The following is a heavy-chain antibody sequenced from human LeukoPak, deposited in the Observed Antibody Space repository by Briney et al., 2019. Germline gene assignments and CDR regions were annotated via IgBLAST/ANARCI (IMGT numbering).Heavy chain of an antibody. D-gene: IGHD1-26*01. V-gene: IGHV3-74*01. Sequence: GGSLRLSCAASGFTSSAYWMHWVRQVPGKGLVWVSRINSDVSTTNYADSVKGQFTISRDNAKNTVYLQMNSLRAEDTAVYYCARYGRYRAFDIWGPGTVVTVSS. J-gene: IGHJ3*02. CDR2: INSDVSTT. CDR3: ARYGRYRAFDI. CDR1: GFTSSAYW.